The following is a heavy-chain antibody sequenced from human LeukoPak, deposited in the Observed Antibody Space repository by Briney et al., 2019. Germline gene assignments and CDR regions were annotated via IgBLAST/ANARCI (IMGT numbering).Heavy chain of an antibody. D-gene: IGHD3-10*01. CDR3: ARDAPDRASDYGSGSYRDY. J-gene: IGHJ4*02. CDR2: IHYSGTT. CDR1: GGSIRSYY. Sequence: SETLSLTCTVSGGSIRSYYWSWIRQPPGKGLEWIGYIHYSGTTNYNPSLKSRVIISIDTSNNQFSLKLSSVTAADTAVYYCARDAPDRASDYGSGSYRDYWGQGTLVTVSS. V-gene: IGHV4-59*12.